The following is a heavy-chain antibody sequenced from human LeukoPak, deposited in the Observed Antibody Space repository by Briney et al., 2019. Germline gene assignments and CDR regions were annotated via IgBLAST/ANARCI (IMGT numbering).Heavy chain of an antibody. CDR2: LSDTSRT. J-gene: IGHJ4*02. Sequence: GGSLRLSCAASGFTLSNYGVNWVRQAPGKGLEWVSGLSDTSRTYYADSVKGRFTISRDNSKNTLFLQMNSLRAADTAVYYCAILSEDTAMVGKWGQGTLVTVSS. V-gene: IGHV3-23*01. CDR3: AILSEDTAMVGK. D-gene: IGHD5-18*01. CDR1: GFTLSNYG.